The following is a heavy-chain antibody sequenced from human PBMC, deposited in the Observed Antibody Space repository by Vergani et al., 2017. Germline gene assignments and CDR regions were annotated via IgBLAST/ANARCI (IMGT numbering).Heavy chain of an antibody. CDR3: ARHLRGYSYGVFDY. V-gene: IGHV4-38-2*01. D-gene: IGHD5-18*01. Sequence: QVQLQESGPGLVKPSETLSLICDVFDFISNGHYWGWSRQSSEKGLEWIGSLYARGSTYYSPSLKSRVAISLDTSKNHFSLRLCSVTAADTPVYYCARHLRGYSYGVFDYWGQGREVTVSS. CDR1: DFISNGHY. J-gene: IGHJ4*02. CDR2: LYARGST.